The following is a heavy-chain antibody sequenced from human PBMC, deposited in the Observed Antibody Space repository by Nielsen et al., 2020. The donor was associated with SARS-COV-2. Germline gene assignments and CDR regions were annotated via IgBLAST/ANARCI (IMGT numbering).Heavy chain of an antibody. V-gene: IGHV3-33*01. CDR1: GFTFSSYG. CDR3: ARDIGSSGWYYYYYYGMDV. J-gene: IGHJ6*02. CDR2: IWYDGSNK. D-gene: IGHD6-19*01. Sequence: GESLKISCAASGFTFSSYGMHWVRQAPGKGLEWVAVIWYDGSNKYYADSVKGRFTISRDNSKNTLYLQMNSLRAEDTAVYYCARDIGSSGWYYYYYYGMDVWGQGTTVTVSS.